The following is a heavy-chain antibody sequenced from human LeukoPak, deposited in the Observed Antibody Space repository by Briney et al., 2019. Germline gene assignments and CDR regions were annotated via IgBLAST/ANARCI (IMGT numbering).Heavy chain of an antibody. V-gene: IGHV1-18*01. Sequence: ASVKVSCKASGYTFPSYGISWVRQAPGQGLEWMAWISAYNGNTNYAQKLQGRVTMTTDTSTNTAYMELRSLRSDDTAVYYCAREDSSGWFDYWGQGTLVTVSS. CDR1: GYTFPSYG. CDR2: ISAYNGNT. J-gene: IGHJ4*02. D-gene: IGHD6-19*01. CDR3: AREDSSGWFDY.